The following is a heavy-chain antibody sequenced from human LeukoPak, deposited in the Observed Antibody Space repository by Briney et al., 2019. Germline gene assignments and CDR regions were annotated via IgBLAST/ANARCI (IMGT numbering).Heavy chain of an antibody. CDR3: AKDHSGYSSGWYYWFDP. CDR2: ISGSGGST. CDR1: GFTVSSNY. J-gene: IGHJ5*02. D-gene: IGHD6-19*01. V-gene: IGHV3-23*01. Sequence: GGSLRLSCAASGFTVSSNYMSWVRQAPGKGLEWVSAISGSGGSTYYADSVKGRFTISRDNSKNTLYLQMNSLRAEDTAVYYCAKDHSGYSSGWYYWFDPWGQGTLVTVSS.